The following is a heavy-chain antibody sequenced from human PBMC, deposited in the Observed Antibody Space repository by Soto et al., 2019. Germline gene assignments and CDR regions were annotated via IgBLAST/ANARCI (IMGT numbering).Heavy chain of an antibody. CDR2: IWYDGSNK. CDR3: ARAGLDSEQLGKLDY. J-gene: IGHJ4*02. D-gene: IGHD6-13*01. CDR1: GFTFSSYG. Sequence: QPGGSLRLSCAASGFTFSSYGMHWVRQAPGKGLEWVAVIWYDGSNKYYADSVKGRFTISRDNSKNTLYLQMNSLRAEDTAVYYCARAGLDSEQLGKLDYWGQGTLVTVSS. V-gene: IGHV3-33*01.